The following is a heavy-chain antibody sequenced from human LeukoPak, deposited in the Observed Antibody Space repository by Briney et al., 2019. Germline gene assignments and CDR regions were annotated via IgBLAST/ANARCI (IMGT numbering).Heavy chain of an antibody. CDR3: ARASPDNWGAFDI. V-gene: IGHV4-39*07. J-gene: IGHJ3*02. CDR2: IYYSGST. Sequence: SETLSLTCTVSGGSISSSSYYWGWIRQPPGKGLEWIGNIYYSGSTNYNPSLKSRVTMSVDTSKNQFSLKLSSVTAADTAVYYCARASPDNWGAFDIWGQGTMVTVSS. CDR1: GGSISSSSYY. D-gene: IGHD1-1*01.